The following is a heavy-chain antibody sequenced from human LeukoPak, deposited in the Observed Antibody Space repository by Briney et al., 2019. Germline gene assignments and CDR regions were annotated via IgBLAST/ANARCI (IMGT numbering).Heavy chain of an antibody. V-gene: IGHV1-46*01. D-gene: IGHD3-3*01. Sequence: ASVKVSCKASGYTFTSYYMHWVRQAPGQGLEWMGIINPSGGSTSYAQKFQGRVTMTRDMSTSTVYMELSSLRSDDTAGYYCAREVFHYMDVWGKGTTVTVSS. J-gene: IGHJ6*03. CDR3: AREVFHYMDV. CDR1: GYTFTSYY. CDR2: INPSGGST.